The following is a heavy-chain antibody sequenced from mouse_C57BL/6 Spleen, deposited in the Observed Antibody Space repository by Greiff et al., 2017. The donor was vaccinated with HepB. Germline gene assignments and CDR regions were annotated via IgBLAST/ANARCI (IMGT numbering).Heavy chain of an antibody. CDR3: ARPTTGTGAMDY. D-gene: IGHD4-1*02. V-gene: IGHV1-82*01. Sequence: QVQLQQSGPELVKPGASVKISCKASGYAFSSSWMNWVKQRPGKGLEWIGRIYPGDGDTNYNGKFKGKATLTADKSSSTAYMQLSSLPSEDSAVYFCARPTTGTGAMDYWGQGTSVTVSS. J-gene: IGHJ4*01. CDR2: IYPGDGDT. CDR1: GYAFSSSW.